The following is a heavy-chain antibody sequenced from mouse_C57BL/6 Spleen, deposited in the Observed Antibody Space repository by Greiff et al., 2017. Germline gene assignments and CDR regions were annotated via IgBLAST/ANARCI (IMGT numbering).Heavy chain of an antibody. J-gene: IGHJ4*01. CDR3: AKLGRYYYAMDY. CDR2: IYPSDSET. CDR1: GYTFTSYW. Sequence: QVHVKQPGAELVRPGSSVKLSCKASGYTFTSYWMDWVKQRPGQGLEWIGNIYPSDSETHYNQKFKDKATLTVDKSSSTAYMQLSSLTSDDSAVYYCAKLGRYYYAMDYWGQGTSVTVSS. V-gene: IGHV1-61*01. D-gene: IGHD4-1*01.